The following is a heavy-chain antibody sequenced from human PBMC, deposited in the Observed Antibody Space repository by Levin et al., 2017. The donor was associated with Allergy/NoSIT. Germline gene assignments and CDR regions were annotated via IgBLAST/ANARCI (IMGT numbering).Heavy chain of an antibody. CDR1: GFTFSNYA. CDR3: VREIAEEGT. D-gene: IGHD1-1*01. CDR2: ISDDGSSE. Sequence: LSLTCAASGFTFSNYAMHWVRQAPGKGLEWVGVISDDGSSEFYIDSVKGRFTISRDNSKNRLYLQMDSLRAEDSALYYCVREIAEEGTWGQGTLVIVSS. V-gene: IGHV3-30-3*01. J-gene: IGHJ4*02.